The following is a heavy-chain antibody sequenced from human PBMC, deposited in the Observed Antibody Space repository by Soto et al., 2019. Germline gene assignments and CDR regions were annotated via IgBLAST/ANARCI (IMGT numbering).Heavy chain of an antibody. CDR1: GFTFNTYA. D-gene: IGHD1-1*01. V-gene: IGHV3-23*01. J-gene: IGHJ4*02. CDR2: ISGSGDTT. Sequence: GGSLRLSCAASGFTFNTYAMSWVRQAPGKGLEWVSIISGSGDTTFYADSVKGRFTISRDNSKNTLYLQMNSLRAEDTALYHCAKVSTEINWKDFDYWGQGTPVTVSS. CDR3: AKVSTEINWKDFDY.